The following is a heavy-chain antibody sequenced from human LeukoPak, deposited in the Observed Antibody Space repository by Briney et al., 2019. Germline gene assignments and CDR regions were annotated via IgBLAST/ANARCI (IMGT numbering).Heavy chain of an antibody. Sequence: SETLSLTCAVYGGSFSGYYWSWIRQPPGKGLEWIGEINHSGSTNYNPSLKSRVTISVDTSKNQFSLKLSSVTAADTAVYYCARVRMTHYYYYGMDVWGQGTTVTDSS. CDR1: GGSFSGYY. D-gene: IGHD2-15*01. CDR2: INHSGST. V-gene: IGHV4-34*01. CDR3: ARVRMTHYYYYGMDV. J-gene: IGHJ6*02.